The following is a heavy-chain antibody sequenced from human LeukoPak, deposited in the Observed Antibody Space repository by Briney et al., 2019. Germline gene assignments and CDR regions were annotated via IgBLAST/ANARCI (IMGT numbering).Heavy chain of an antibody. CDR3: ARGRYSGTPYFDY. Sequence: SETLSLTCTVSGGSISSYYWSWIRQPPGKGLEWIGYIYYSGSTNYNPSLKSRVTISVDTSKNQFSLELSSVTAADTAVYYCARGRYSGTPYFDYWGRGTLVTVSS. CDR2: IYYSGST. J-gene: IGHJ4*02. CDR1: GGSISSYY. D-gene: IGHD1-26*01. V-gene: IGHV4-59*01.